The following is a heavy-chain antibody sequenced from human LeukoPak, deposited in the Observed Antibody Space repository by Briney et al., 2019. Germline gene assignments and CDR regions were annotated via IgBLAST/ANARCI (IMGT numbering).Heavy chain of an antibody. D-gene: IGHD1-26*01. CDR2: INWNGGST. CDR1: GFTVSSNY. CDR3: AREMVPFGTGATTNDY. J-gene: IGHJ4*02. V-gene: IGHV3-20*04. Sequence: GGSLRLSCAASGFTVSSNYMSWVRQAPGKGLEWVSGINWNGGSTGYADSVKGRFTISRDNAKNSLYLQMNSLRAEDTALYYCAREMVPFGTGATTNDYWGQGTLVTVSS.